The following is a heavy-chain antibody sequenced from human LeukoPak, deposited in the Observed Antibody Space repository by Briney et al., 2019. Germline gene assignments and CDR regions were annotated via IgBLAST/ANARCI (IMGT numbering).Heavy chain of an antibody. Sequence: SETLSLTCTVSGGSISSSSDYWGWIRQAPGKGLEWIGSIYYHENTYYNSCLNSRFTISVDTSKNQFSLKLNSVTAADTAVYYCGGGEYSSGWDNWFDPWGQGTLVTVSS. V-gene: IGHV4-39*01. CDR1: GGSISSSSDY. J-gene: IGHJ5*02. CDR3: GGGEYSSGWDNWFDP. D-gene: IGHD6-19*01. CDR2: IYYHENT.